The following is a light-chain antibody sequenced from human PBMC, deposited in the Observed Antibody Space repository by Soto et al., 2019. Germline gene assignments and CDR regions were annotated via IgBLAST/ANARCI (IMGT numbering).Light chain of an antibody. CDR2: DVY. Sequence: QSDLTQPASVSGSPGQSITISCTGTSSDVGGYDYVSWFQQYPGKAPSLMLYDVYRRPSGVSYRFSGSKSGNTASLTISGLQADDEADYYCSSDTNTSTVGFGGGTKVTVL. CDR3: SSDTNTSTVG. V-gene: IGLV2-14*01. CDR1: SSDVGGYDY. J-gene: IGLJ2*01.